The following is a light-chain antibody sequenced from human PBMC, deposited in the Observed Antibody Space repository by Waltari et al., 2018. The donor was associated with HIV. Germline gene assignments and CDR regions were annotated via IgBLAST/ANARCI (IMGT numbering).Light chain of an antibody. CDR3: QQYYSPPPRT. CDR2: WAS. CDR1: QSVLYSSNNKNY. Sequence: VRTESPDCLAVCVGERATIHCTSSQSVLYSSNNKNYLAWYQQTPGQAPKVQIYWASTRESGVPDRFSGSGSGTDFTLTIRSLQDEDGAVYYCQQYYSPPPRTFGQGTKVEIK. J-gene: IGKJ1*01. V-gene: IGKV4-1*01.